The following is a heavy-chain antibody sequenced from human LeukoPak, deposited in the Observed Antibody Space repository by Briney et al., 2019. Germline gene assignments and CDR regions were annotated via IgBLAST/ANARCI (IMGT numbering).Heavy chain of an antibody. J-gene: IGHJ4*02. CDR2: IYHSGST. V-gene: IGHV4-4*02. CDR3: ARDGRGYYYDSSGYFDY. D-gene: IGHD3-22*01. CDR1: GGSSSSSNW. Sequence: PSGTLSLTCAVSGGSSSSSNWWSWVRQPPGEGMEWIGEIYHSGSTNYNPSLKSRVTISVDKSKNQFSLKLSSETAADTAVYYCARDGRGYYYDSSGYFDYWGQGTLVTVSS.